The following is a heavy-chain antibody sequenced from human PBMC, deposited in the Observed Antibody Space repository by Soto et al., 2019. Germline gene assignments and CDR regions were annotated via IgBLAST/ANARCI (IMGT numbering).Heavy chain of an antibody. D-gene: IGHD2-15*01. CDR2: IYYSGST. J-gene: IGHJ2*01. Sequence: LSLTCTVSGGSISSGGYYWSWIRQHPGKGLEWIGYIYYSGSTYYNPSLKSRVTISVDTSKNQFSLKLSSVTAADTAVYYCARGFGVVVVAATHWYFDLWGRGTLVTVSS. V-gene: IGHV4-31*03. CDR3: ARGFGVVVVAATHWYFDL. CDR1: GGSISSGGYY.